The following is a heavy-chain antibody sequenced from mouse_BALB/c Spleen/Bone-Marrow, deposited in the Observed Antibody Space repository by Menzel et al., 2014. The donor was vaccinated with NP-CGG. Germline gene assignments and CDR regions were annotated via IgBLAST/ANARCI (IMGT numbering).Heavy chain of an antibody. V-gene: IGHV1-9*01. J-gene: IGHJ3*01. D-gene: IGHD2-1*01. CDR3: AREDGNHVGFAY. CDR1: GYTFXSYW. Sequence: QVQLQQSGAELMKPGASVKISCKATGYTFXSYWIEWVKRRPGHGLEWIGEILPGSGSTNYNEKFKGKATFTADTSSNTAYMQLSSLTSEDSAVYYCAREDGNHVGFAYWGQGTLVTVSA. CDR2: ILPGSGST.